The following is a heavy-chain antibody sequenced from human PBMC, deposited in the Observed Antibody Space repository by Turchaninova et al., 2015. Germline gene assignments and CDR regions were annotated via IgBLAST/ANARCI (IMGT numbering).Heavy chain of an antibody. J-gene: IGHJ4*02. CDR3: AHRPLLWFGELFGPSGGFDY. CDR1: GFSLSTSGVG. D-gene: IGHD3-10*01. Sequence: QITLKESGPTLVKPTQTLTLTCTFSGFSLSTSGVGVGWIRQHPGKALEWLALVYWDDDKRYSPPLKSRLTIPKATSKNQFALKRTNIDHVDKATYYGAHRPLLWFGELFGPSGGFDYWGQGTLVTVSS. CDR2: VYWDDDK. V-gene: IGHV2-5*02.